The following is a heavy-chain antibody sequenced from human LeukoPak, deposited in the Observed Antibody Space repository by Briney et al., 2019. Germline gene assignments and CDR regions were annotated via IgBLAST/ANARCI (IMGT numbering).Heavy chain of an antibody. CDR2: IYSGGST. J-gene: IGHJ4*02. V-gene: IGHV3-53*01. Sequence: GGSLRLSCVTSGFTFSSNYMSWVRQAPGKGLEWVSVIYSGGSTYYADSVKGRFTISRDNSKNTLYLQMNSLRAEDTAVYYCASSHCGGDCYSGNFDYWGQGTLVTVSS. CDR3: ASSHCGGDCYSGNFDY. D-gene: IGHD2-21*02. CDR1: GFTFSSNY.